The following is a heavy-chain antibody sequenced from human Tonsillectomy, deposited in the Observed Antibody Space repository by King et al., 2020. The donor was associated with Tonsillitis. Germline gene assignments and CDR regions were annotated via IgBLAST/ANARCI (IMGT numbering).Heavy chain of an antibody. CDR1: GFSFDDYA. V-gene: IGHV3-9*01. Sequence: VQLVDSGGALVQPGRSLRLSCAASGFSFDDYAMHWVRQATGKGLEWVSGISWNSGNIDYADSVKGRFTISRDNARNSLYLRMNSLRTEDTALYYCAKERRGSYYNDTSGYSGFDYWGQGTLVTVSS. D-gene: IGHD3-22*01. CDR2: ISWNSGNI. J-gene: IGHJ4*02. CDR3: AKERRGSYYNDTSGYSGFDY.